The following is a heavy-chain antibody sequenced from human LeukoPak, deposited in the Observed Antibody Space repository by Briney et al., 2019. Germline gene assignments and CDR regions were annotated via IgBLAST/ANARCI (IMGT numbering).Heavy chain of an antibody. V-gene: IGHV3-21*06. CDR3: ARDPGDYVGNDAFDI. D-gene: IGHD4-17*01. Sequence: PGGSLRLSCEASGFTFSSYSMNWVRQAPGKGLEWVSSISSGGTYMPYADSVKGRFTISRDNAKNSLYLQMNSLRAEDTAVYYCARDPGDYVGNDAFDIWGQGTMVTVSS. CDR1: GFTFSSYS. CDR2: ISSGGTYM. J-gene: IGHJ3*02.